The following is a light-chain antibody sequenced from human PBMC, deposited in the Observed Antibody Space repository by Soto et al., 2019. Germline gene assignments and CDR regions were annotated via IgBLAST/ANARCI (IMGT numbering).Light chain of an antibody. CDR1: QSVSSSY. Sequence: EIVLTQSPGTLSLSPGERATLSCRASQSVSSSYLAWYQQKPGQAPRLLIYGASSRATGIPDRFSGSGSGTDFALTISRLEREDFAVYYCQQYGSAPPKYTFGQGTQLEIK. CDR2: GAS. V-gene: IGKV3-20*01. CDR3: QQYGSAPPKYT. J-gene: IGKJ2*01.